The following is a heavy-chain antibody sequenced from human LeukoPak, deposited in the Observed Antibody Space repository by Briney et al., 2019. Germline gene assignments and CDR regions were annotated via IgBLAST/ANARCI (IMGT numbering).Heavy chain of an antibody. D-gene: IGHD5-12*01. J-gene: IGHJ6*02. V-gene: IGHV1-18*01. CDR3: ASGGGGYDGWGMDV. CDR2: ISAYNGNT. CDR1: GYTFTTYG. Sequence: AASVKVSCKASGYTFTTYGISWVRQTPGQGLVWMGWISAYNGNTNYAQKLQGRVTMTTDTSTSTAYMELRSLRSDDTAVYYCASGGGGYDGWGMDVWGQGTTVTVSS.